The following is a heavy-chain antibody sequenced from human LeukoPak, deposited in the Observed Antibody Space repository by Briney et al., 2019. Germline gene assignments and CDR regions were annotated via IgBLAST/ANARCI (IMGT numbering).Heavy chain of an antibody. D-gene: IGHD2-2*01. J-gene: IGHJ4*02. V-gene: IGHV1-58*02. Sequence: TPVKVSCKASGFTFSSSAMQWVRQARGQRLEWIGWIVVGSGHTNYAQSFQERVTITRDMSTSTAYMELSSRRSEDTAVYYCAAAPKGYCSSNSCRGDYIDYWGQGTLVTVSS. CDR1: GFTFSSSA. CDR3: AAAPKGYCSSNSCRGDYIDY. CDR2: IVVGSGHT.